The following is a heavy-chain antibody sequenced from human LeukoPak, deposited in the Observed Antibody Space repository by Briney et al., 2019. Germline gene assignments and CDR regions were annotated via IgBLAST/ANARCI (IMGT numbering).Heavy chain of an antibody. J-gene: IGHJ3*02. V-gene: IGHV4-61*02. CDR3: ARVGFGDNAFDI. CDR2: IYTSGST. D-gene: IGHD3-16*01. CDR1: GGSISSGSYY. Sequence: SQTLSLTCTVSGGSISSGSYYWSWIRQPGGKGLEWIGRIYTSGSTNYNPSLKSRVTISVDTSKNQFSLKLSSVTAADTAVYYCARVGFGDNAFDIWGQGTMVTVSS.